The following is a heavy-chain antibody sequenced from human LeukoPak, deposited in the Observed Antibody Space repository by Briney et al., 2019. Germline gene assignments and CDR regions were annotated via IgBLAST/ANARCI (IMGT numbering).Heavy chain of an antibody. Sequence: PGGSLRLSCAAFGFTFDDYAMHWVRQAPGKGLEWVSGITWNSGRIDYADSVKGRFTISRDDAKNSVFLQMNSLKPEDTALYYCAKDILDDDFSYYFDFWGQGTLVTVSS. V-gene: IGHV3-9*01. CDR1: GFTFDDYA. CDR3: AKDILDDDFSYYFDF. J-gene: IGHJ4*02. CDR2: ITWNSGRI. D-gene: IGHD3/OR15-3a*01.